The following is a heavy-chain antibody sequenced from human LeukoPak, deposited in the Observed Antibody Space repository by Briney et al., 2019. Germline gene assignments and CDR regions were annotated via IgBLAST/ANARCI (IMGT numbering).Heavy chain of an antibody. D-gene: IGHD1-1*01. J-gene: IGHJ3*01. CDR2: ISGSGGST. CDR3: AKEVGLERLELLL. CDR1: GFTSSSYA. Sequence: QPGGSLRLSCAASGFTSSSYAMSWVRQAPGKGLEWVSAISGSGGSTYYADSVRGRFTISRDNSKNTLYLQMNSLRAEDTAVYYCAKEVGLERLELLLWGQGTMVTVSS. V-gene: IGHV3-23*01.